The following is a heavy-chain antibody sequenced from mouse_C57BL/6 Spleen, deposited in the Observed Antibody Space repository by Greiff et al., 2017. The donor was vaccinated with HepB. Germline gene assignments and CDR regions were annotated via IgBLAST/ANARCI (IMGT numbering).Heavy chain of an antibody. Sequence: QVQLQQPGAELVKPGASVELSCKASGYTFTSYWMQWVKQRPGQGLEWIGEIDPSDSYTNYNQKFKGKATLTVDTSSSTAYMQLSSLTSEDSAVYYCARQEARLYYFDYWGQGTTLTVSS. CDR1: GYTFTSYW. V-gene: IGHV1-50*01. CDR3: ARQEARLYYFDY. CDR2: IDPSDSYT. J-gene: IGHJ2*01.